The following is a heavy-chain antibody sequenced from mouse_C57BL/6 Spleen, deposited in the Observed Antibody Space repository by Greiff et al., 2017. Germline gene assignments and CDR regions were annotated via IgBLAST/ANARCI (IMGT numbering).Heavy chain of an antibody. CDR2: INPSSGYT. Sequence: VKLQESGAELARPGASVKMSCKASGYTFTSYTMHWVKQRPGQGLEWIGYINPSSGYTKYNQKFKDKATLTADKSSSTAYMQLSSLTSEDSAVYYCARGFYYGSSYDGYFDYWGQGTTLTVSS. CDR3: ARGFYYGSSYDGYFDY. V-gene: IGHV1-4*01. D-gene: IGHD1-1*01. J-gene: IGHJ2*01. CDR1: GYTFTSYT.